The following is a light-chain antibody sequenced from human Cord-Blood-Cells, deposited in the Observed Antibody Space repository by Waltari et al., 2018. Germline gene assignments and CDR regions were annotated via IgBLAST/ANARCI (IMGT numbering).Light chain of an antibody. CDR1: SSDVGSYNL. CDR3: CSYAGSSTWV. J-gene: IGLJ3*02. V-gene: IGLV2-23*01. CDR2: EGS. Sequence: QSALTQPASVSGSPGQSITISCTGTSSDVGSYNLVSWYQQHPDKAPKLMIYEGSKRPSGFSNGFSGSKSGNTAALTISGLQAEDEADYYCCSYAGSSTWVFGGGTKLTVL.